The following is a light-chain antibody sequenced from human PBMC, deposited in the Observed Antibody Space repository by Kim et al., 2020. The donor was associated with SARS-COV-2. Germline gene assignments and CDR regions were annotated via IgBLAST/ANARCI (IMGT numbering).Light chain of an antibody. J-gene: IGLJ2*01. V-gene: IGLV1-44*01. Sequence: QRVTMSCSRSTPNIETNTVNGYQQLPGTAPKLLIHTNNQRPSGVPDRFSGSRFGTSASLTISGLQSEDEADYFCAAWEDSPDGYVVFGGGTKVTVL. CDR2: TNN. CDR1: TPNIETNT. CDR3: AAWEDSPDGYVV.